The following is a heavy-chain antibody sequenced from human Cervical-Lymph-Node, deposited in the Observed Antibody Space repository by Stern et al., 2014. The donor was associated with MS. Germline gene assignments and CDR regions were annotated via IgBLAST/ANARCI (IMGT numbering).Heavy chain of an antibody. CDR1: GFTFDDYA. D-gene: IGHD6-19*01. CDR2: ISWNGGSI. Sequence: EVQLVESGGGLVQPGRSLRLSCRVSGFTFDDYAMHWVRPAPGKGLEWVSGISWNGGSIGYADSVKGRFTISRDNAKNSLHLQMNSLRTEETALYYCAKGLAVEYYHHGMDVWGQGTTVTVSS. J-gene: IGHJ6*02. CDR3: AKGLAVEYYHHGMDV. V-gene: IGHV3-9*01.